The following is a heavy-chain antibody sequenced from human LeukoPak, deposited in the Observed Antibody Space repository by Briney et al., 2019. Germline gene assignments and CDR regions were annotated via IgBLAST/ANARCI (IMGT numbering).Heavy chain of an antibody. Sequence: GASVKVSCKASGYTFTSYDINWVRQATGQGLEWMGWMNPNSGNTGYAQKFQGRVTMTRNTSISTAYMELSSLRSEDTAVYYCARDREYSSGWYVYYYYYYMDVWGKGTTVTVSS. CDR3: ARDREYSSGWYVYYYYYYMDV. D-gene: IGHD6-19*01. J-gene: IGHJ6*03. CDR1: GYTFTSYD. CDR2: MNPNSGNT. V-gene: IGHV1-8*01.